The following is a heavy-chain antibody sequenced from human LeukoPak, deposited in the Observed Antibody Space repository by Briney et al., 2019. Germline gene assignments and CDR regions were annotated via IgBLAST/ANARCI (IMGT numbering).Heavy chain of an antibody. CDR3: ARDVLRFLEWRKTNYGMDV. V-gene: IGHV4-39*02. J-gene: IGHJ6*02. CDR1: GGSISSSSYY. Sequence: PSETLSLTCTVSGGSISSSSYYWGWIRQPPGKGLEWIGSIYYSGSTYYNPSLKSRVTISVDTSKNQFSLKLSSVTAADTAVYYCARDVLRFLEWRKTNYGMDVWGQGTTVTVSS. D-gene: IGHD3-3*01. CDR2: IYYSGST.